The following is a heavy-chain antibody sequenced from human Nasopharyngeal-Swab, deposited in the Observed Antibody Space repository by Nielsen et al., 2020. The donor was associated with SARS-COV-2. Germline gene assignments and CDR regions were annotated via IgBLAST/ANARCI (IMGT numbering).Heavy chain of an antibody. CDR3: ARFNYYDSSGHDAFDI. J-gene: IGHJ3*02. Sequence: GGSLRLSCAASGFTFSSYAMHWVRQAPGKVLEWVAVISYDGSNKYYADSVKGRFTISRDNSKNTLYLQMNSLRAEDTAVYYCARFNYYDSSGHDAFDIWGQGTMVTVSS. CDR1: GFTFSSYA. D-gene: IGHD3-22*01. CDR2: ISYDGSNK. V-gene: IGHV3-30-3*01.